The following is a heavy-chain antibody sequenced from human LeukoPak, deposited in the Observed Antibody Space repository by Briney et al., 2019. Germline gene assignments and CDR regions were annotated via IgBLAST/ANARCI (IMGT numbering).Heavy chain of an antibody. CDR1: GYTFSSYG. CDR2: ISAYNGKT. J-gene: IGHJ4*02. CDR3: ARDRNPYYDGSGYGYC. D-gene: IGHD3-22*01. Sequence: ASMKVSCRASGYTFSSYGISWVRQAPGQGLEWIAWISAYNGKTNFARKFRGRVTMTTDTSTSTAYMELRSLRSDDTAIYYCARDRNPYYDGSGYGYCWGQGTLVTVSS. V-gene: IGHV1-18*01.